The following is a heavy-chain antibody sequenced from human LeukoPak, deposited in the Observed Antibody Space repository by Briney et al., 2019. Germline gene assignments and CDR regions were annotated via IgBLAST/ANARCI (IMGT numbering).Heavy chain of an antibody. J-gene: IGHJ6*02. CDR1: GGPFTGYH. CDR3: AGLDWDVVVIAAPSYGMDV. D-gene: IGHD2-15*01. CDR2: INHSGST. Sequence: SETLSLTCTVYGGPFTGYHWIWLPQPPGKALEGIGEINHSGSTKYNPSLKSRVTISVDTSKNQFSLKLSSVTAADTAVYYCAGLDWDVVVIAAPSYGMDVWGQGTTVTVSS. V-gene: IGHV4-34*01.